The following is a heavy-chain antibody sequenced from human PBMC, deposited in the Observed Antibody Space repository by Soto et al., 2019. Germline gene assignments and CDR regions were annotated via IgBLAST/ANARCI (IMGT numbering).Heavy chain of an antibody. CDR3: ARDSRDGYNYVDY. Sequence: SETLSLTCTVSGGSISSSSYYWGWIRQPPGKGLEWIGSIYYSGSTYYNPSLKSRVTISVDTSKNQFSLKLSSVTAADTAVDYCARDSRDGYNYVDYWGQGTLVTVSS. CDR2: IYYSGST. J-gene: IGHJ4*02. D-gene: IGHD5-12*01. V-gene: IGHV4-39*07. CDR1: GGSISSSSYY.